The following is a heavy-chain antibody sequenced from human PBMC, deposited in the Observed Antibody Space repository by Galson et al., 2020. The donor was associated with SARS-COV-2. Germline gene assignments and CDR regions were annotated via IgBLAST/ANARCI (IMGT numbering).Heavy chain of an antibody. CDR3: ARDYSGYYYDSSGYYFGGYFDY. D-gene: IGHD3-22*01. CDR2: ISYDGSNK. Sequence: TGGSLRLSCAASGFTFSSYAMHWVRQAPGKGLEWVAGISYDGSNKYYADSVKGRFTISRDNSKNTLYLQMNSLRAEDTAVYYCARDYSGYYYDSSGYYFGGYFDYWGQGTLVTVSS. V-gene: IGHV3-30-3*01. J-gene: IGHJ4*02. CDR1: GFTFSSYA.